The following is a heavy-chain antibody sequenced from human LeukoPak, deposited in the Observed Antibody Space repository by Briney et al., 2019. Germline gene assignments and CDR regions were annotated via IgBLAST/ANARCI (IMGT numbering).Heavy chain of an antibody. Sequence: GGSLRLSCAASGFTFSTYGMNWVRQAPGKALEWVSSISGSAGSTYYADSVKGRFTISRDNSKNTLYLQMNSLRAEDTAVYYCAKGYCSSTSCYRIDYWGQGTLVTVSS. CDR1: GFTFSTYG. V-gene: IGHV3-23*01. CDR3: AKGYCSSTSCYRIDY. D-gene: IGHD2-2*01. J-gene: IGHJ4*02. CDR2: ISGSAGST.